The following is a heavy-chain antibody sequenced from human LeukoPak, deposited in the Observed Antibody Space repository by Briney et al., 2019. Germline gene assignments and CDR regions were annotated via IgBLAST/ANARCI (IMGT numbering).Heavy chain of an antibody. D-gene: IGHD3-22*01. CDR1: GFTFSNYA. J-gene: IGHJ4*02. V-gene: IGHV3-30*02. CDR3: AKGYDSSGFYLDY. Sequence: GGSLRLSCAASGFTFSNYAMHWVRQAPGKGLEWVAYMRSEGSTKYYADSVKGRLPIYRDNSKNTLYVQMNSLRAEDTAVYYCAKGYDSSGFYLDYWGQGTLVTVSS. CDR2: MRSEGSTK.